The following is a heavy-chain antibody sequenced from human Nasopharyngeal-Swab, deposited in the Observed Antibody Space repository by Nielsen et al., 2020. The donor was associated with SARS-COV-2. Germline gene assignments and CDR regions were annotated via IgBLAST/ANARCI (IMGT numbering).Heavy chain of an antibody. D-gene: IGHD3-22*01. CDR2: IIPIFGTA. J-gene: IGHJ4*02. Sequence: WVRQALGQGLEWMGGIIPIFGTANYAQRFQGRVTITADESTSTAYMELSSLRSEDTAVYYCARDAYYGSSGYSFLDNYFDYWGQGTLVTVSS. V-gene: IGHV1-69*01. CDR3: ARDAYYGSSGYSFLDNYFDY.